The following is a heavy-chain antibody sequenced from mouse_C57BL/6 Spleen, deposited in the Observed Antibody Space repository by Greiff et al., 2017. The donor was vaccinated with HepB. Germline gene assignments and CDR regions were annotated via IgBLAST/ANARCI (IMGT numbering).Heavy chain of an antibody. CDR2: IYPGSGST. CDR1: GYTFTSYW. CDR3: ARWHGNYGDYFDY. D-gene: IGHD2-1*01. V-gene: IGHV1-55*01. Sequence: VQLQQSGAELVKPGASVKMSCKASGYTFTSYWITWVKQRPGQGLEWIGDIYPGSGSTNYNEKFKSKATLTVDTSSSTAYMQLSSLTSEDSAVYYCARWHGNYGDYFDYWGQGTTLTVSS. J-gene: IGHJ2*01.